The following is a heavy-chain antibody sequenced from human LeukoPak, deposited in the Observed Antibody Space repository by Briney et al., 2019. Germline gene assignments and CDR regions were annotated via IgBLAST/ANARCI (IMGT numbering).Heavy chain of an antibody. CDR3: PRDPLGVVITNYYYYMDV. V-gene: IGHV3-7*01. CDR2: IKQDGSEK. Sequence: GGSLRLSCAASGFTFSSYWMSWVRQAPGKGLEWVANIKQDGSEKYYVDSVKGRFTISRDNAKNSLYLQMNSLRAEDTAVYYCPRDPLGVVITNYYYYMDVWGKGTTVTVSS. D-gene: IGHD2-21*01. CDR1: GFTFSSYW. J-gene: IGHJ6*03.